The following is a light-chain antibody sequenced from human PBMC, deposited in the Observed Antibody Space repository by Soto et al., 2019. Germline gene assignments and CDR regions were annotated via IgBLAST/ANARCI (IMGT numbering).Light chain of an antibody. CDR1: QGISNY. CDR2: AAS. J-gene: IGKJ4*01. V-gene: IGKV1-27*01. Sequence: DIQMTQSPSSLSASVGDRVTITCRASQGISNYLAWYQQKPGKVPKLLIYAASTLQSGVPPRFSGSGSGTDFNLTISSLQPEDVATYYCQKYNSAPSLTFGGGTKVEIK. CDR3: QKYNSAPSLT.